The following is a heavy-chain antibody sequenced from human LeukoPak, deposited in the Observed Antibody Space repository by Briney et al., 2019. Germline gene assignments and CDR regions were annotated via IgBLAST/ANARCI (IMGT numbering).Heavy chain of an antibody. CDR2: IYQDGSEK. J-gene: IGHJ4*02. CDR3: ARDKDTSAYYSGH. V-gene: IGHV3-7*01. Sequence: GGSLRLSCAASGFIFSNYWMSWVRQAPGKGLEWVANIYQDGSEKNYVDSVKGRFTISRDDTKNSLYLQMNSLGAEDTAVYYCARDKDTSAYYSGHWGQGTLVTVSS. CDR1: GFIFSNYW. D-gene: IGHD3-22*01.